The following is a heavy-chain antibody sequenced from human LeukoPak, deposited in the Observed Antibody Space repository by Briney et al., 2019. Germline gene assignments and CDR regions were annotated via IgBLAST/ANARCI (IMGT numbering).Heavy chain of an antibody. Sequence: SETLSLTCTVSGGSISSHYWSWIRQPPGKGLEGIGNIYYSGSTNYNPSLKSRVTISVDTSKNQFSLKLSSVTAADTAVYYCAKTDIVGATPYFQHWGQGTLVTVSS. J-gene: IGHJ1*01. V-gene: IGHV4-59*11. D-gene: IGHD1-26*01. CDR3: AKTDIVGATPYFQH. CDR2: IYYSGST. CDR1: GGSISSHY.